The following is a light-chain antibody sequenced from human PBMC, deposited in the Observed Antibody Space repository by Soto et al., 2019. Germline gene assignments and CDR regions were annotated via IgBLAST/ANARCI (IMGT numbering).Light chain of an antibody. CDR1: SPNIESNT. V-gene: IGLV1-44*01. J-gene: IGLJ2*01. CDR2: SNN. Sequence: QSVLTQPPSASGTPGQRVTISCSGSSPNIESNTVNWYQQLPGTAPKLVMYSNNQRPSGVPDRFSGSKSGTSASLAISGLQPEDEADYYCAAWDDSLNGQVVFGGGTKVTVL. CDR3: AAWDDSLNGQVV.